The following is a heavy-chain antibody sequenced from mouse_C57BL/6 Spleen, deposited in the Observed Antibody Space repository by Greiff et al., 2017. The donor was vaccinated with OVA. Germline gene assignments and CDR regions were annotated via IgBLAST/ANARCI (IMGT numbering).Heavy chain of an antibody. J-gene: IGHJ3*01. CDR3: TRSAWFAY. Sequence: VKLVESGAELVRPGASVTLSCKASGYTFTDYEMHWVKQTPVHGLEWIGAIDPETGGTAYNQKCKGKAILTADKSSSTAYMELRSLTSEDSAVYYCTRSAWFAYWGQGTLVTVSA. CDR1: GYTFTDYE. CDR2: IDPETGGT. V-gene: IGHV1-15*01.